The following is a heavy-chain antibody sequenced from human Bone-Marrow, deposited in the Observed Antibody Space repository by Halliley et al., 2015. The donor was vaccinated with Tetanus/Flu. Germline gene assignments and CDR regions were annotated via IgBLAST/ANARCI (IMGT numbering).Heavy chain of an antibody. CDR3: ARDHGLYGDYGY. D-gene: IGHD4-17*01. J-gene: IGHJ4*02. V-gene: IGHV3-53*01. CDR2: SYNSGTT. Sequence: WVSISYNSGTTYYADSVKGRFTISRDKSKNTVYLQMNRLRAEDTAVYYCARDHGLYGDYGYWGQGTLVTVSS.